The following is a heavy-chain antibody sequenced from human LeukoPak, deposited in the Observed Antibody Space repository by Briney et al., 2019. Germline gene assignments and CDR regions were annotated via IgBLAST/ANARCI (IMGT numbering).Heavy chain of an antibody. CDR3: ARDREFWSGYYQEYYYYGMDV. Sequence: GGSLRLSCAASGFTFSSYAISWVRQAPGQGLEWMGRIIPILGIANYAQKFQGRVTITADKSTSTAYMELSSLRSEDTAVYYCARDREFWSGYYQEYYYYGMDVWGQGTTVTVSS. CDR2: IIPILGIA. V-gene: IGHV1-69*04. J-gene: IGHJ6*02. D-gene: IGHD3-3*01. CDR1: GFTFSSYA.